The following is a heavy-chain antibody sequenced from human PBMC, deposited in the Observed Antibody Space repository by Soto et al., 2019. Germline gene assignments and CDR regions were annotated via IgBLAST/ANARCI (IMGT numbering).Heavy chain of an antibody. V-gene: IGHV1-3*01. J-gene: IGHJ5*02. Sequence: ASVKVSCKASGYTFTSYAMHWVRQAPGQRLEWMGWINAGNGNTKYSQKFPGRVTITRDTSASTAYMELSSLRSEDTAVYYCARHPSIAARPHWFDPWGQGTMVTVSS. CDR2: INAGNGNT. D-gene: IGHD6-6*01. CDR1: GYTFTSYA. CDR3: ARHPSIAARPHWFDP.